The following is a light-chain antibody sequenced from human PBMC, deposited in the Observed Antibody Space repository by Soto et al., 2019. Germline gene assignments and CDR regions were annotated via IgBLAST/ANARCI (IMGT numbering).Light chain of an antibody. CDR2: GAS. Sequence: EIVMTQSPATLSVSPGERATLSCRASQSVGSDLAWFQQKPGQAPRLLIYGASTRAIGIPARFSGSGSGTEFTLTIGSVQSEDFAVYYCQQYNNWPPWTFGQGTRVDIK. V-gene: IGKV3-15*01. J-gene: IGKJ1*01. CDR3: QQYNNWPPWT. CDR1: QSVGSD.